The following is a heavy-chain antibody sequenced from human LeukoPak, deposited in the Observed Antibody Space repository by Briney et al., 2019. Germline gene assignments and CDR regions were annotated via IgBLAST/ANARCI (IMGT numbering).Heavy chain of an antibody. CDR1: GYTFTGYY. Sequence: ASVKVSCKASGYTFTGYYMHWVRQAPGQGLGWMGWINPNSGGTNYAQKFQGRVTMTRDTSISTAYMELSRLRSDDTAVYYCARDLGSSGWQYYYYYYGMDVWGQGTTVTVSS. CDR3: ARDLGSSGWQYYYYYYGMDV. J-gene: IGHJ6*02. D-gene: IGHD6-19*01. CDR2: INPNSGGT. V-gene: IGHV1-2*02.